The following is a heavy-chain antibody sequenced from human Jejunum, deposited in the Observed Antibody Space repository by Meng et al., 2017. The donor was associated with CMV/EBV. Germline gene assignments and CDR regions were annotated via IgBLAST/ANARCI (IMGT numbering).Heavy chain of an antibody. CDR1: GFTFSKHW. J-gene: IGHJ4*02. CDR3: ARDRNLTF. CDR2: IKEDGSEK. Sequence: ACDGSGFTFSKHWMTWVRQAPGKGLEWVANIKEDGSEKYYVDAVKGRFTISRDNVENSLFLQMNSLRADDTAVYYCARDRNLTFWGQGTLVTVSS. V-gene: IGHV3-7*01. D-gene: IGHD3-9*01.